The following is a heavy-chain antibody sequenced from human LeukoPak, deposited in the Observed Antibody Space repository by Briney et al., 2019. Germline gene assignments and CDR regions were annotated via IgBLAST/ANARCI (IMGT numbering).Heavy chain of an antibody. V-gene: IGHV3-48*03. CDR1: GFTLRSYE. Sequence: PGGSLRLSCAASGFTLRSYEMNWVRQAPGKGLEWVSYISSSGDGIYYADSVKGRFTISRDNAKNSLYLQMNSLSADDTAVYYCARGGAGDDSSGYYPSAEYFQHWGQGTLVTVSS. J-gene: IGHJ1*01. CDR3: ARGGAGDDSSGYYPSAEYFQH. CDR2: ISSSGDGI. D-gene: IGHD3-22*01.